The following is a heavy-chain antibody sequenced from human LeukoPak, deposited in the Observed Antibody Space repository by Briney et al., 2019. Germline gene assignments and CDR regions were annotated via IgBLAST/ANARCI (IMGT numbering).Heavy chain of an antibody. Sequence: AETLSLTCTVSGHSISSYYWSWLRQSPGKGLEWIGYIYCSGKTNFNTSLKGRVTISVDKSKNHFSLEISSLTAADTAGYYFARHFAPAYAWPWFGVYYYYGMVVWGEGTTVTVFS. CDR3: ARHFAPAYAWPWFGVYYYYGMVV. D-gene: IGHD3-10*01. CDR1: GHSISSYY. J-gene: IGHJ6*04. CDR2: IYCSGKT. V-gene: IGHV4-59*08.